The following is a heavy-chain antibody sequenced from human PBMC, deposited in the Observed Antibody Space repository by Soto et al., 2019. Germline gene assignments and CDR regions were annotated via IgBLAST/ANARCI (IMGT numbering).Heavy chain of an antibody. CDR2: ISYDGSNK. V-gene: IGHV3-30*18. J-gene: IGHJ4*01. D-gene: IGHD2-2*01. Sequence: SLRLSCAASGFTFSSYGMHWVRQAPGKGLEWVAVISYDGSNKYYADSVKGRFTISRDNSKNTLYLQMNSLRAEDTAVYYCAKVWGGYCSSTSCYFVDYWGQGTLVIVSS. CDR1: GFTFSSYG. CDR3: AKVWGGYCSSTSCYFVDY.